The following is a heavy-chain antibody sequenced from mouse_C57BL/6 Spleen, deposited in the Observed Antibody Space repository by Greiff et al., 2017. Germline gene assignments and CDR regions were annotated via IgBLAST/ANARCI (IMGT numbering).Heavy chain of an antibody. Sequence: EVQLQQSGAELVRPGASVKLSCTASGFNIKDYYMHWVKQRPEQGLEWIGRIDPEDGDTEYAPKFQGKATMTADTSSNTAYLQLSSLTSEDTAVYYCTTPYYYGSSYPFDDWGPGTTLTVSS. CDR1: GFNIKDYY. CDR2: IDPEDGDT. J-gene: IGHJ2*01. D-gene: IGHD1-1*01. V-gene: IGHV14-1*01. CDR3: TTPYYYGSSYPFDD.